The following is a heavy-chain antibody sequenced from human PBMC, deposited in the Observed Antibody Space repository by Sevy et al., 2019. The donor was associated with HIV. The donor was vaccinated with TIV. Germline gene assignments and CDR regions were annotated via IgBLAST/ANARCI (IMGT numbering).Heavy chain of an antibody. D-gene: IGHD4-17*01. J-gene: IGHJ5*02. CDR2: INHSGST. CDR3: ARLVPFTVWDWFDP. CDR1: YGSFSGYY. Sequence: SETLSLTCAVYYGSFSGYYWSWIRQPPGKGLEWMGEINHSGSTNYNPSLKSRVTISVDTSKNQFSLKLSSVTAADTAVYYCARLVPFTVWDWFDPWGQGTLVTVSS. V-gene: IGHV4-34*01.